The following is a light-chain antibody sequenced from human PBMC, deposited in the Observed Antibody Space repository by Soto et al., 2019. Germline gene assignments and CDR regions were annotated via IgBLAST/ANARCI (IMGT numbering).Light chain of an antibody. Sequence: QSVLTQPPSASGSPGQSVNISCTGTSSDVGGYNYVSWYQQHPGKAPKLMIYEVSKRPSGVPDRFSGSKSGNTASLTVSGLQAEDEADYYCSSYAGSNYVFGTGTKLTVL. CDR3: SSYAGSNYV. CDR2: EVS. J-gene: IGLJ1*01. V-gene: IGLV2-8*01. CDR1: SSDVGGYNY.